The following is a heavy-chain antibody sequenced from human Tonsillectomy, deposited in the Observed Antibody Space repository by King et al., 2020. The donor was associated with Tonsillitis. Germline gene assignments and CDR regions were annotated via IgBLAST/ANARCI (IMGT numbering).Heavy chain of an antibody. D-gene: IGHD3-22*01. CDR1: GFTFSNYE. J-gene: IGHJ6*02. CDR3: ARENSSSGFHYYGMDV. CDR2: MTSSGSKI. V-gene: IGHV3-48*03. Sequence: VQLVESGGGLVQPGVSLKLSCAASGFTFSNYEMNWVRQAPGKGLEWVSYMTSSGSKIYYADSVKGRFTISRDNAKNTLSLQKDSLRVEDTAIYYCARENSSSGFHYYGMDVWGQGTTVTVSS.